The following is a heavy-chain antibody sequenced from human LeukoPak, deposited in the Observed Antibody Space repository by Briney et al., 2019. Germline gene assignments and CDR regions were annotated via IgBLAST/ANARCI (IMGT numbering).Heavy chain of an antibody. Sequence: GGSLRLSCAASGFTFSSYAMHWVRQAPGKGLEWVAVISYDGSNKYYADSVKGRFTISRDNSKNTLYLQMNSLRAEDTAVYYCARGSYFDYWGQGTLVTVSS. CDR3: ARGSYFDY. CDR2: ISYDGSNK. J-gene: IGHJ4*02. V-gene: IGHV3-30*04. CDR1: GFTFSSYA.